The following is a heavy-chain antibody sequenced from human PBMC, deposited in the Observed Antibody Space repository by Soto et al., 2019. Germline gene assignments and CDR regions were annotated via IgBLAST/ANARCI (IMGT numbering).Heavy chain of an antibody. V-gene: IGHV2-5*01. D-gene: IGHD5-12*01. J-gene: IGHJ4*02. CDR2: IYYNDDR. Sequence: GSTLVNPTQTLTLTCTFSGFSFTTAGVAVGWIRQTPGGALEWLTLIYYNDDRRFSPSLKTRLTITGDTSKNQVVLSLTNVDPGDTATYFCAHSDGGYEIIYFDFWGQGIPVTVSS. CDR3: AHSDGGYEIIYFDF. CDR1: GFSFTTAGVA.